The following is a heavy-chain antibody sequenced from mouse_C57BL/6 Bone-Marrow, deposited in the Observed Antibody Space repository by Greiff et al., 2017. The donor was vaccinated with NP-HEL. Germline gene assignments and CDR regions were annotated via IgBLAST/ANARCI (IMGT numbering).Heavy chain of an antibody. J-gene: IGHJ4*01. D-gene: IGHD2-5*01. CDR2: IRSKSNNYAT. CDR1: GFSFNTYA. Sequence: EVKLMESGGGLVQPKGSLKLSCAASGFSFNTYAMNWVRQAPGKGLEWVARIRSKSNNYATYYADSVKDRFTISRDDSESMLYLQMNNLKTEDTAMYYCVRTYYSNCHYAMDYWGQGTSVTVSS. V-gene: IGHV10-1*01. CDR3: VRTYYSNCHYAMDY.